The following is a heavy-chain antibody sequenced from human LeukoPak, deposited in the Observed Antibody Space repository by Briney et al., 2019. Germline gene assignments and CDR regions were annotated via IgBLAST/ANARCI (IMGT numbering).Heavy chain of an antibody. CDR3: ARTRTGFNVVDY. Sequence: GGSLRLSCAASGFTVSNNFMSWVRQAPGKGLEWVSVIYDGGYARYAASVKGRFIISTDSSKNTLYLQMNSLRAEDTAVYYCARTRTGFNVVDYWGQGTLVTVSS. CDR2: IYDGGYA. J-gene: IGHJ4*02. D-gene: IGHD3/OR15-3a*01. V-gene: IGHV3-53*01. CDR1: GFTVSNNF.